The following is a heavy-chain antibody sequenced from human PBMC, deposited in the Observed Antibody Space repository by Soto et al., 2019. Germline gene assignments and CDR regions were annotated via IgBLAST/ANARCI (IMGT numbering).Heavy chain of an antibody. D-gene: IGHD2-2*03. CDR3: ARDGVGYCISTSCLNWFDP. V-gene: IGHV1-18*01. CDR1: GYTFTSYG. CDR2: ISAYNGNT. J-gene: IGHJ5*02. Sequence: QVQLVQSGAEVKKPGASVKVSCKASGYTFTSYGISWVRQAPGQGLEWMGWISAYNGNTNYAQKLQGTVTMTTDTSTSSAYMELRSLRSDDTAVYYCARDGVGYCISTSCLNWFDPWGQGTLVTVS.